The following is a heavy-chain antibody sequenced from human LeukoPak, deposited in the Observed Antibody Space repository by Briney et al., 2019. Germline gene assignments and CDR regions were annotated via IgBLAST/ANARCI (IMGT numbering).Heavy chain of an antibody. CDR2: IYPGYSDA. V-gene: IGHV5-51*01. D-gene: IGHD6-13*01. Sequence: PGASLKISCRISGYNLTNNWIGWVRPVPGKGLEWMGLIYPGYSDAKYSPSFQGQVTLSVDASISTAYLQLSGLRASDTAIYYCVRFALTSSLDHWGQGTLVTVSS. CDR1: GYNLTNNW. J-gene: IGHJ5*02. CDR3: VRFALTSSLDH.